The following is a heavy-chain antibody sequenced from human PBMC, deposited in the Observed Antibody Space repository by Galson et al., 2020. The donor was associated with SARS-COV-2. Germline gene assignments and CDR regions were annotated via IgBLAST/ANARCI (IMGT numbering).Heavy chain of an antibody. CDR1: GYTLTELS. Sequence: GESLKISCKVSGYTLTELSMHWVRQAPGKGLEWMGGFDPEDGETIYAQKFQGRVTMTEDTSTDTAYMELSSLRSEDTAVYYCATGPPVATTEWFDPWGQGTLVTVSS. CDR3: ATGPPVATTEWFDP. CDR2: FDPEDGET. D-gene: IGHD6-19*01. J-gene: IGHJ5*02. V-gene: IGHV1-24*01.